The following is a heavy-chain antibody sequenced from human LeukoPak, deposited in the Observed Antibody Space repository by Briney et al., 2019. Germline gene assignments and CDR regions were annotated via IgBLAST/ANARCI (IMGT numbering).Heavy chain of an antibody. J-gene: IGHJ5*02. CDR3: ARDRSTYSGSYYWFDP. V-gene: IGHV1-2*02. CDR1: GYTFTGYY. Sequence: ASVKVSCKASGYTFTGYYMHWVRQAPGQGLEWMGWINPNSGGTNYAQKFQGRVTMTRGTSISTAYMELSRLRSDDTAVYYCARDRSTYSGSYYWFDPWGQGTLVTVSS. CDR2: INPNSGGT. D-gene: IGHD1-26*01.